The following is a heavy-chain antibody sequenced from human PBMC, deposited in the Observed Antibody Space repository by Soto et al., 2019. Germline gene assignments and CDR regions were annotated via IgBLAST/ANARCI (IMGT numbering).Heavy chain of an antibody. Sequence: QVQLVQSGAEVKKPGSSVKVSCKASGGTFSSYAISWVRQAPGQGLEWMGGIIPIFGTANYAQKFQGRVTITADESTSTAYMELSSLRSEDTAVYYCAHHSPGKDFWSWAYYFDYWGQGTLVTVSS. V-gene: IGHV1-69*01. CDR2: IIPIFGTA. CDR1: GGTFSSYA. J-gene: IGHJ4*02. D-gene: IGHD3-3*01. CDR3: AHHSPGKDFWSWAYYFDY.